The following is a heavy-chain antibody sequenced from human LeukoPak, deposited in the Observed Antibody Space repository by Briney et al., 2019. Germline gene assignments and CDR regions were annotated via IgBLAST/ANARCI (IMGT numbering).Heavy chain of an antibody. CDR3: AKHSGSYFIDYIDS. J-gene: IGHJ4*02. Sequence: TGGSLRLSCAASGFTFSSYGLSWVRQAPGKGLEWVSTISGSAYNSYYADSVKGRFTISRDNSANTLYLQMDNLRAEDTALYYCAKHSGSYFIDYIDSWGQGTLVTVSS. CDR1: GFTFSSYG. D-gene: IGHD1-26*01. V-gene: IGHV3-23*01. CDR2: ISGSAYNS.